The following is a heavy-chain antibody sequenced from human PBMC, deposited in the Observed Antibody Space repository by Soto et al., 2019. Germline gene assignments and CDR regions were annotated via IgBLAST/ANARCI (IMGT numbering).Heavy chain of an antibody. CDR3: ARVGIAAAGTPYYYYGMDV. Sequence: ASVKVSCKASGYTFTGHYMHWVRQAPGQGLEWMGWINPNSGGTNYAQKFQGRVTMTRDTSISTAYMELSRLRSDDTAVYYCARVGIAAAGTPYYYYGMDVWGQGTTVTLSS. J-gene: IGHJ6*02. CDR2: INPNSGGT. D-gene: IGHD6-13*01. V-gene: IGHV1-2*02. CDR1: GYTFTGHY.